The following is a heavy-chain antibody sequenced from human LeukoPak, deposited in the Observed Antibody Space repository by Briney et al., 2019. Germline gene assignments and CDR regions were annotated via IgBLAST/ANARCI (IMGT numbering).Heavy chain of an antibody. CDR3: ARGRYYDLWGGYYEGGHDAFDT. CDR1: GYTFTGHC. CDR2: ISPLNGDT. J-gene: IGHJ3*02. D-gene: IGHD3-3*01. Sequence: ASVKVSCKTSGYTFTGHCIHWVRQAPGQGLEWMGWISPLNGDTNYAQKFQGRVTMTRDTSISTAYMDLSRLRSDDTAVYYCARGRYYDLWGGYYEGGHDAFDTWGQGTMVSVSS. V-gene: IGHV1-2*02.